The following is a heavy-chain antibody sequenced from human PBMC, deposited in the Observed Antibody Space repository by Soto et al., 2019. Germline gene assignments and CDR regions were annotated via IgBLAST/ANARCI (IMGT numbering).Heavy chain of an antibody. D-gene: IGHD2-15*01. J-gene: IGHJ6*02. Sequence: QITLKESGPTLVKPTQTLTLTCTFSGFSLSTSGVGVAWIRQPPGKALEWLALIYWDDDKRNSPSLETRLTITPDTSKNQVVLTMTHMDSVDTATYYCAYLPCSGGSCYWFSYSGMDVWGQGTTVTVSS. CDR2: IYWDDDK. CDR3: AYLPCSGGSCYWFSYSGMDV. V-gene: IGHV2-5*02. CDR1: GFSLSTSGVG.